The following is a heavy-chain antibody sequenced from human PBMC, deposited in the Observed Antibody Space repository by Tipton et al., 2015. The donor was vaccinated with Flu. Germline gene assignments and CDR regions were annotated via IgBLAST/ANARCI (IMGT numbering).Heavy chain of an antibody. J-gene: IGHJ6*02. Sequence: TLSLTCTVSGGSVSSGSYYWSWIRQPPGKGLEWIGYIYYSGSTNYNPSLKSRVTISVDTSKNQFSLKLSSVTAADTAVYYCARDASVDSSGWSGLYGMVVWGQGTPVTVSS. D-gene: IGHD6-19*01. CDR1: GGSVSSGSYY. V-gene: IGHV4-61*01. CDR3: ARDASVDSSGWSGLYGMVV. CDR2: IYYSGST.